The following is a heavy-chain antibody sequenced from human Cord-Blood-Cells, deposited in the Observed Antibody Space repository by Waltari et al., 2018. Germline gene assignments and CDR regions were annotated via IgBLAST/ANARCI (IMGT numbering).Heavy chain of an antibody. CDR1: AGPFSSYS. CDR2: IYTSGST. CDR3: AREGTYYDFWSGSYYMDV. Sequence: QVQLQASGPGLVKPSETLSLTCTVSAGPFSSYSWSWIRQPAGQGLEWIGRIYTSGSTNYNPSLKSRVTMSVDTSKNQFSLKLSSVTAADTAVYYCAREGTYYDFWSGSYYMDVWGKGTTVTVSS. J-gene: IGHJ6*03. V-gene: IGHV4-4*07. D-gene: IGHD3-3*01.